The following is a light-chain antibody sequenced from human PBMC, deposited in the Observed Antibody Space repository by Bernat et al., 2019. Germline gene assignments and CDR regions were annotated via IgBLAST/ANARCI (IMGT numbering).Light chain of an antibody. Sequence: QSALTQPPSVSGSPGQSVTISCTGTSSDVGSYNRVSWYQQPPDTAPKLMIYEVSNRPSGVPDRFSGSKSGNTASLTFSGLQAEDEADYYCSSYTSSNTYVFGTGTKVTVL. CDR2: EVS. V-gene: IGLV2-18*02. J-gene: IGLJ1*01. CDR1: SSDVGSYNR. CDR3: SSYTSSNTYV.